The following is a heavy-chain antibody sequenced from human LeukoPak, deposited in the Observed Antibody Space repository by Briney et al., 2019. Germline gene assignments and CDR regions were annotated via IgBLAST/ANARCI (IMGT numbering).Heavy chain of an antibody. V-gene: IGHV4-30-4*02. CDR3: ARAISSSWLIFDY. D-gene: IGHD6-13*01. Sequence: PSETLSLTCTVSGASISSGDYYWTWIRQPPGKGLEWIGYIYYSGSTYFNPSLKSRVTMSVDTSKNQFSLKLSSVTAADTAVYYCARAISSSWLIFDYWGQGTLVTVSS. CDR2: IYYSGST. J-gene: IGHJ4*02. CDR1: GASISSGDYY.